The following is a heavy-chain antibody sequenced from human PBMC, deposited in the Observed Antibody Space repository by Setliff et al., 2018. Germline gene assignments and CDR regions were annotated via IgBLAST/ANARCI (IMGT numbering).Heavy chain of an antibody. CDR3: ARDVTGSHSGRLDS. Sequence: ASVKVSCKASGYTFTRYYMYWVRQAPGQGLEWMGIINVSGGSTTYAQKFQGRVTMTRDTSTSTVYMELRVLRSEDTAVYYCARDVTGSHSGRLDSWGQGTLVTVSS. CDR1: GYTFTRYY. D-gene: IGHD1-26*01. J-gene: IGHJ4*02. CDR2: INVSGGST. V-gene: IGHV1-46*01.